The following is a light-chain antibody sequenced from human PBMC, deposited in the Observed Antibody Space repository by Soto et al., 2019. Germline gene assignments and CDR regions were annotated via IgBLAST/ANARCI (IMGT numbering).Light chain of an antibody. CDR2: GSS. V-gene: IGKV3-20*01. Sequence: IVLTQSPGTLSLSPGERATLSCRASQSVSSSYLAWYQQKPGQAPRLLVYGSSNRATGVSDRFSGSGYGTAFTVTMSSLEPEDFEVYYCLQSDNPARTFGQGTKVEIK. CDR3: LQSDNPART. J-gene: IGKJ1*01. CDR1: QSVSSSY.